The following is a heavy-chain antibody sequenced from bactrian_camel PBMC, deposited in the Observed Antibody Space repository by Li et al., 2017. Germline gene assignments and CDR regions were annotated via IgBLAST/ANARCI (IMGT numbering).Heavy chain of an antibody. J-gene: IGHJ4*01. CDR1: GRTIGTYSRYC. Sequence: QVQLVESGGGSVQAGGSLRLSCAVSGRTIGTYSRYCMAWFRQAPGKEREGVAAVASSGSTTYTDSVKGRFTISQDNAKNTLYLQMNSLKPEDTAIYYCAKVSLGRCYSGPECLENITPPRAGQGTQVTVS. D-gene: IGHD3*01. V-gene: IGHV3S53*01. CDR2: VASSGST.